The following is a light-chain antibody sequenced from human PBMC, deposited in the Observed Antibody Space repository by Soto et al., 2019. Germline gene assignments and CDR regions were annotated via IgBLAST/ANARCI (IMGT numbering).Light chain of an antibody. CDR3: QQYNSYWT. V-gene: IGKV1-5*01. CDR2: DAS. CDR1: QSVNNW. Sequence: DIQMTQYPSTLSASVVERVTISCRASQSVNNWLAWYQRKPGKAPKLLIHDASTLESGIPSRFSGSGSGTEFTLTISSLQPDDFATYYCQQYNSYWTFGQGTKVDIK. J-gene: IGKJ1*01.